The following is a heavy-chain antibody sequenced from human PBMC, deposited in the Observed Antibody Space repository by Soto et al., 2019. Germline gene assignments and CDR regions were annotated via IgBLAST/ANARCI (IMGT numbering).Heavy chain of an antibody. V-gene: IGHV1-69*02. CDR2: IIPILGIA. CDR3: ARHNTSSSSHFDY. D-gene: IGHD6-6*01. CDR1: GGTFSSYT. Sequence: KVSCKASGGTFSSYTISWVRQAPGQGLEWMGRIIPILGIANYAQKFQGRVTITADKSTSTAYMELSSLRSEDTAVYYCARHNTSSSSHFDYWGQGTLVTVSS. J-gene: IGHJ4*02.